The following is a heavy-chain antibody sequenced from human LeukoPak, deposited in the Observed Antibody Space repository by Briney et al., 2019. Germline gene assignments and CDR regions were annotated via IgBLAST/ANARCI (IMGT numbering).Heavy chain of an antibody. CDR2: IKQDGSVK. CDR3: ARGPGRYLDWQGEFDP. CDR1: GFSSTSYW. V-gene: IGHV3-7*04. Sequence: PGGSLRLSCAASGFSSTSYWMSWVRQAPGKGLGWVAHIKQDGSVKYYVESVKGRFTISRDNAKISLYLQMNSLRAEDTAVYYCARGPGRYLDWQGEFDPWGQGTLVTVSS. D-gene: IGHD3-9*01. J-gene: IGHJ5*02.